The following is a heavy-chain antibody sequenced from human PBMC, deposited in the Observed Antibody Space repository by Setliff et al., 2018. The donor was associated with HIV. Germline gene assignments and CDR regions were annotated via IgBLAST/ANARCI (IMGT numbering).Heavy chain of an antibody. CDR2: ISGSGDI. V-gene: IGHV3-23*01. Sequence: PGGSLRLSCAAPGFTFSIHAMSWVRQAPGKGLEWVSAISGSGDIWYADSVRGRFTISRDNTKNSLYLQMNNLRAEDTAVYYCVRDYMWAFDYWGQGTLVTVSS. CDR1: GFTFSIHA. D-gene: IGHD1-26*01. J-gene: IGHJ4*02. CDR3: VRDYMWAFDY.